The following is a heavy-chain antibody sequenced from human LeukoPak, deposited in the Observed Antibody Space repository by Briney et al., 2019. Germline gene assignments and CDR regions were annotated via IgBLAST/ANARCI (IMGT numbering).Heavy chain of an antibody. J-gene: IGHJ4*02. CDR3: ARDHLLAVAGFFDY. V-gene: IGHV4-38-2*02. Sequence: SETLSLTCAVSGYSLSSGYYWGWIRQPPGKGLEWIGSIYHSGSTYYNPSLKSRVTISVDTSKNQFSLKLSSVTAADTAVYYCARDHLLAVAGFFDYWGQGTLVTVSS. D-gene: IGHD6-19*01. CDR2: IYHSGST. CDR1: GYSLSSGYY.